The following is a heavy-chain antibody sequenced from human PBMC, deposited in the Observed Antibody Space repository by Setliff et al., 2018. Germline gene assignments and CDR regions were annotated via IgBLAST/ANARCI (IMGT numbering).Heavy chain of an antibody. J-gene: IGHJ4*02. CDR3: ARLVRYCTKTTCQTLSGAEV. CDR1: GYTFTNYG. D-gene: IGHD2-8*01. Sequence: ASVKVSCKSSGYTFTNYGVNWVRQAPGQGLEWLGWISPHSGNVYSAPKVQGRVTLTTDTSTNTAYMELRNLQSDDTAVYYCARLVRYCTKTTCQTLSGAEVWVQGTLVTVSS. CDR2: ISPHSGNV. V-gene: IGHV1-18*01.